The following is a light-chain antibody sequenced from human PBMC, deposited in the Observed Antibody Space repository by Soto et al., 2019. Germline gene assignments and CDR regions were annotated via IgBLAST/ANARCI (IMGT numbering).Light chain of an antibody. J-gene: IGLJ3*02. V-gene: IGLV1-47*02. CDR3: AAWDDSLIGWV. Sequence: QLVLTQPPSASGTPGQRVTISCSGSSSNIGSNYVYWYQHLPGTAPKLLIYTNNQRPSGVPDRFSVSKSGTSASLAISGLRSEDEADYYCAAWDDSLIGWVFGGGTKLTVL. CDR2: TNN. CDR1: SSNIGSNY.